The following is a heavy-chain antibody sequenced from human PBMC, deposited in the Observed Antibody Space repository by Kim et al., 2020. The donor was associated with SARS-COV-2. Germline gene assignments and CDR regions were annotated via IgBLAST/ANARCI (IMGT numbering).Heavy chain of an antibody. CDR2: T. V-gene: IGHV3-23*01. D-gene: IGHD3-3*01. CDR3: ARGGLTSGFDY. J-gene: IGHJ4*02. Sequence: THDAGSVVGRFTISRDSARNTVFLQMNSLRADDTAIYYCARGGLTSGFDYWGQGTLVTVSS.